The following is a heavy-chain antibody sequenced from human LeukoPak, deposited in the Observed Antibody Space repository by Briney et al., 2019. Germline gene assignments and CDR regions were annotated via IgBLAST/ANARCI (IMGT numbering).Heavy chain of an antibody. CDR1: GGSISSSSYY. Sequence: SETLSLTCTVSGGSISSSSYYWGWIRQPPGKGLEWIGSIYYSGSTYYNPSLKSRVTISVDTSKNQFSLKLSSVTAADTAVYYCARDGLHRDAFDIWGQGTMVTVSS. CDR2: IYYSGST. CDR3: ARDGLHRDAFDI. J-gene: IGHJ3*02. D-gene: IGHD5-24*01. V-gene: IGHV4-39*07.